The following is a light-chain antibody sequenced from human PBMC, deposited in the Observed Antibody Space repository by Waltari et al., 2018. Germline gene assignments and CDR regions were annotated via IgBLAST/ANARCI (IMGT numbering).Light chain of an antibody. V-gene: IGKV3-20*01. CDR2: GAS. J-gene: IGKJ1*01. Sequence: EIVLTHSPGTLSLSPGKRATLSCRTSQSGGRTLAWYQHKPGQATLLLIYGASIMATGIPDRFSGSGSRTDVSLTISRLELEDFAVYYCQHYVRLPVTFGQGTKVEIK. CDR3: QHYVRLPVT. CDR1: QSGGRT.